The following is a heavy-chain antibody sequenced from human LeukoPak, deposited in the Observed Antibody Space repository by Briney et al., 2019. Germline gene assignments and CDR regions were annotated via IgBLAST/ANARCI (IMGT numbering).Heavy chain of an antibody. CDR2: ISSSSSYI. CDR3: ARDRMTTVSYNWFDP. CDR1: GFTFSSYS. Sequence: PGGSLTLSCAPSGFTFSSYSMNWVRQAPGKGLEWVSSISSSSSYIYYADSVKGRFTISRDNAKNSLYLQMNSLRAEDTAVYYCARDRMTTVSYNWFDPWGQGTLVTVSS. V-gene: IGHV3-21*01. J-gene: IGHJ5*02. D-gene: IGHD4-17*01.